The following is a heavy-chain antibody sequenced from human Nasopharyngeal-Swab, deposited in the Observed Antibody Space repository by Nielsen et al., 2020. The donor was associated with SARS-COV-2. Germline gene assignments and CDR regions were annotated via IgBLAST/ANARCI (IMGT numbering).Heavy chain of an antibody. V-gene: IGHV1-69*04. CDR3: ARIHFVVGRGYFYGMDV. CDR2: INPILGIA. Sequence: SVKVSCKSSFATFLSYAFSWVRQAPGQGLEWVGRINPILGIADYAEKFEGRVSITADKSTTTAHMELGSLRPEDTALYYCARIHFVVGRGYFYGMDVWGQGTTVTVSS. CDR1: FATFLSYA. J-gene: IGHJ6*02. D-gene: IGHD2-21*01.